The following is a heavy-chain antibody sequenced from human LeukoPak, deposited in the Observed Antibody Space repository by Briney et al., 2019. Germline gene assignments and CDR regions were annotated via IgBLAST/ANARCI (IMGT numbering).Heavy chain of an antibody. CDR1: GFTFSSYE. Sequence: GGSLRLSCAASGFTFSSYEMNWVRQAPGKGLEWVSYISSSSSAIYYADSVKGRFTISRDNAKNSLYLQMNSLRAEDTAVYYCARDDVRRGWYEAAYFQHWGQGTLVTVSS. D-gene: IGHD6-19*01. CDR2: ISSSSSAI. V-gene: IGHV3-48*03. J-gene: IGHJ1*01. CDR3: ARDDVRRGWYEAAYFQH.